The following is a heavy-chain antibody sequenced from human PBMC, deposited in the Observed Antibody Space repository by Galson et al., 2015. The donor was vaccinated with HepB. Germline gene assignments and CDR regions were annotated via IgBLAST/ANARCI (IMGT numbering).Heavy chain of an antibody. J-gene: IGHJ4*02. D-gene: IGHD3-3*01. V-gene: IGHV5-51*03. CDR1: EYSFTSYW. CDR3: ARGTDFWSCHHIEF. Sequence: QSGAEVKKPGESLKISCEGSEYSFTSYWIGWVRQTPGKGMEWMGIIYPGDSETKYSPSFQGHITISADKSTNTAYLQWSSLQASDSAMYYCARGTDFWSCHHIEFWGQGTLVTVSS. CDR2: IYPGDSET.